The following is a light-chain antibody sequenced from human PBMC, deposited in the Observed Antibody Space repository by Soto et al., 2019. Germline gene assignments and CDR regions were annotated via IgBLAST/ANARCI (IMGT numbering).Light chain of an antibody. CDR3: QQSYSTLQYT. V-gene: IGKV1-39*01. CDR2: AAS. CDR1: QSISSY. Sequence: DIQMTQSPSSLSASVGDRVTITCRASQSISSYLNWYQQKPGKAPKLLIYAASSLQSGVPSRFSGSESGTDFTLTISSLQPEDFATYYCQQSYSTLQYTFGQGTKLEIK. J-gene: IGKJ2*01.